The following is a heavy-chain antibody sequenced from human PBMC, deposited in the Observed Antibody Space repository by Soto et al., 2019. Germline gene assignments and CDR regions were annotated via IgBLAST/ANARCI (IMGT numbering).Heavy chain of an antibody. CDR1: GGSISSYY. J-gene: IGHJ6*02. CDR3: ARRIKYYYAMDV. V-gene: IGHV4-59*08. Sequence: QVQLQESGPGLVKPSETLSLTCTVSGGSISSYYWSWIRQPPGKGLEWIGYISDSGSTNYNPSLMSRVTISVDTSNNQFSLKLSSVTAADTAVYYCARRIKYYYAMDVWGQGTTVTVSS. CDR2: ISDSGST. D-gene: IGHD2-15*01.